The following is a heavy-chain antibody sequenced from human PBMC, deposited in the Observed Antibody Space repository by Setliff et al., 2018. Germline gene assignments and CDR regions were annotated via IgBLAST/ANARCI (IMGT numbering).Heavy chain of an antibody. Sequence: SVKVSCKASGYTYAISWVRQAPGQGLEWMGGIIPILGTPNYAQKFQGRVTITADESTSTAYMELSGLRSEDTAVYYCASPRAEYYYDSSAYYWLDYWGQGTLVTVSS. CDR2: IIPILGTP. CDR3: ASPRAEYYYDSSAYYWLDY. D-gene: IGHD3-22*01. J-gene: IGHJ4*02. V-gene: IGHV1-69*13. CDR1: GYTYA.